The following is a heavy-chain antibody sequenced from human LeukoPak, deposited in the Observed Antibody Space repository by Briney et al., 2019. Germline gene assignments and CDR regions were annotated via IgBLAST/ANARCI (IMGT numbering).Heavy chain of an antibody. CDR3: ARGGGLDV. CDR1: GFIFSTYW. Sequence: GGSLRLSCAASGFIFSTYWMSWVRQAPGKGLEWVANIKHDGSEKYFVDSVKGRFTISRDNAKNSVFLQMNSLRAEDTAVYFCARGGGLDVWGQGATVTVSS. V-gene: IGHV3-7*03. D-gene: IGHD3-16*01. J-gene: IGHJ6*02. CDR2: IKHDGSEK.